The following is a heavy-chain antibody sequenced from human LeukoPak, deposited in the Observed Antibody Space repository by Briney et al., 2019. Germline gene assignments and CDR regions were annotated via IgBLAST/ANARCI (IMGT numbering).Heavy chain of an antibody. J-gene: IGHJ6*02. CDR2: MNPNSGNT. CDR3: ARDQSGSYFRAYYGMDV. Sequence: ASVKVSCKASGYTFTSYDINWVRQATGQGLEWMGWMNPNSGNTGYAQKFQGRVTMTRNTSISTAYMELSSLRPEDTAVYYCARDQSGSYFRAYYGMDVWGQGATVTVSS. V-gene: IGHV1-8*01. D-gene: IGHD1-26*01. CDR1: GYTFTSYD.